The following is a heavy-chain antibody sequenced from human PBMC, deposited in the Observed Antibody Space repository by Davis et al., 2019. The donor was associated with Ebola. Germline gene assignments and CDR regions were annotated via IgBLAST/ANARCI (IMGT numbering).Heavy chain of an antibody. CDR3: ARDALGSSSSEVAFDI. CDR1: GLTVSDNY. CDR2: IYTSSAT. Sequence: PGGSLRLSCAASGLTVSDNYMSWVRQAPGKGLECVSVIYTSSATKYADSVKGRFTISRDNSKNTLYLQMNSLRVEYTAVYYCARDALGSSSSEVAFDIWGQGTMVTVSS. D-gene: IGHD6-6*01. J-gene: IGHJ3*02. V-gene: IGHV3-66*03.